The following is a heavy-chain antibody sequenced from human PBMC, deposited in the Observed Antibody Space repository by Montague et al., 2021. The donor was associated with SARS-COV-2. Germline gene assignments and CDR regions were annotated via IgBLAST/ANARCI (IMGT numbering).Heavy chain of an antibody. CDR1: GFTFSNSA. D-gene: IGHD3-10*01. V-gene: IGHV3-23*01. CDR3: AKDSYYYGSGYGMDV. J-gene: IGHJ6*02. Sequence: SLRLSCAASGFTFSNSAMNWVRQAPGKGLEWVSGSSGSDGGTHYXDSVKGRFTISRDNSKNVLYLQMNSLRAEDTALYYCAKDSYYYGSGYGMDVWGQGTTVTVSS. CDR2: SSGSDGGT.